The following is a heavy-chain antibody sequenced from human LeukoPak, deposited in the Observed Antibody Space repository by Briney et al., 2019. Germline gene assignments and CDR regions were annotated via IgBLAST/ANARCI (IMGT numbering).Heavy chain of an antibody. V-gene: IGHV1-2*02. CDR2: INPNSGGT. D-gene: IGHD6-13*01. Sequence: ASVKVSCKASGYTFTGYYMHWVRQAPGQGLEWMGWINPNSGGTNYAQKFQGRVTMTRDTFISTAYMELSRLRSDDTAVYYCARDISSSWYEPINYWGQGTLVTVSS. CDR1: GYTFTGYY. J-gene: IGHJ4*02. CDR3: ARDISSSWYEPINY.